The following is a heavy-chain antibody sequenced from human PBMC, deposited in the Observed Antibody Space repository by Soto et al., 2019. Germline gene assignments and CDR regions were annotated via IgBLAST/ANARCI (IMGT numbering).Heavy chain of an antibody. J-gene: IGHJ3*02. V-gene: IGHV1-69*13. D-gene: IGHD1-26*01. CDR1: GGTFSSYA. CDR3: AREAYSGSPMDI. CDR2: IIPIFGTA. Sequence: SVKVSCKASGGTFSSYAISWVRQAPGQGLEWMGGIIPIFGTANYAQKFQGRVTITADESTSTAYMELSSLRSEDTAVYYCAREAYSGSPMDIWGQGTMVTVSS.